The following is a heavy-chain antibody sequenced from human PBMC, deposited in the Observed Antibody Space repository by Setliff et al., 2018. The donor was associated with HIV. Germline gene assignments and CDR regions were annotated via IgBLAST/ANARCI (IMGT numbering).Heavy chain of an antibody. CDR1: GFPFTNYW. Sequence: ETLSLSCAASGFPFTNYWMTWVRQAPGKGLEWVANIKEDGSETFYVDSVKGRFTMSRDNAKNLVYLEMNSLKVEDTAVYYCARDATRGGDFDFWGQGTLVTVSS. CDR3: ARDATRGGDFDF. D-gene: IGHD1-26*01. V-gene: IGHV3-7*01. CDR2: IKEDGSET. J-gene: IGHJ4*02.